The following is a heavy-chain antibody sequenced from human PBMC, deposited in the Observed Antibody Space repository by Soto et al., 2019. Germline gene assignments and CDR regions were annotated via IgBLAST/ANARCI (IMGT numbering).Heavy chain of an antibody. CDR2: TYYRSKWYN. CDR3: AGVISLHGLDN. D-gene: IGHD3-16*02. V-gene: IGHV6-1*01. J-gene: IGHJ4*03. CDR1: GASVSSDSGV. Sequence: SQTLSLTCAISGASVSSDSGVWIWIRQSPSRSLEWLGRTYYRSKWYNDYALSVTSRININPDTSKNQFSMQLDSVIPEDMAVSGGAGVISLHGLDNWGPEALV.